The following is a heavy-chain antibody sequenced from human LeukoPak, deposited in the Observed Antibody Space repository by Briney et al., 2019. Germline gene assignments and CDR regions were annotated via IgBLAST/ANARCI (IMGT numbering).Heavy chain of an antibody. Sequence: GGSLRLSCAASGFTFSSDWMSWVRQAPGKGLEWVANIKQDGSEKYYVDSVKGRFTISRDNAKNSLYLQMNSLRAEDTAVYYCARDSKRIRTNWGQGTLVTVSS. CDR1: GFTFSSDW. V-gene: IGHV3-7*01. D-gene: IGHD1-1*01. J-gene: IGHJ4*02. CDR2: IKQDGSEK. CDR3: ARDSKRIRTN.